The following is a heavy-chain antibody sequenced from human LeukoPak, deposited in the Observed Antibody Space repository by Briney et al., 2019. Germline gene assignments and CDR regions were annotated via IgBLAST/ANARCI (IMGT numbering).Heavy chain of an antibody. CDR2: ISYDGTNK. Sequence: GGSLRFSCAALGLTLTSYTTHGVRQAPGKGLEWVAVISYDGTNKYYAASVKGRFTISRDNSKNTLYLQMNSLRAEDTAVYSAVRMTIKQWLVIVLVYSGQGTLVTVSS. J-gene: IGHJ4*02. CDR3: VRMTIKQWLVIVLVY. V-gene: IGHV3-30*03. D-gene: IGHD6-19*01. CDR1: GLTLTSYT.